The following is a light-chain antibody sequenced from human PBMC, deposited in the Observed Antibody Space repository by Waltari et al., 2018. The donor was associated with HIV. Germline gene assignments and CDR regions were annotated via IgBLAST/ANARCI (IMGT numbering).Light chain of an antibody. CDR1: QSISTY. CDR3: QQSYSTPRT. J-gene: IGKJ1*01. CDR2: SAF. Sequence: DIQMTQSPSSLSASVGDRVTITCRASQSISTYLNGYQQKPGKDPKTLVYSAFNLQSGVPSRFSGSGSGTDFTLTISTLQPEDFATYYCQQSYSTPRTFGQGTKVEIK. V-gene: IGKV1-39*01.